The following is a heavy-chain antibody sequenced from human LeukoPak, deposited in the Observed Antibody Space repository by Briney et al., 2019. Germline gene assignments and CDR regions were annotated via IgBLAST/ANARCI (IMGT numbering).Heavy chain of an antibody. D-gene: IGHD6-13*01. CDR2: IYSGGST. J-gene: IGHJ6*03. Sequence: GGSLRLSCAASGFTFDDYGMSWVRQAPGKGLEWVSVIYSGGSTYYADSVKGRFTISRDNSKNTLYLQMNSLRAEDTAVYYCARDRTDSSSWYRDNYYYYYMDVWGKGTTVTISS. CDR3: ARDRTDSSSWYRDNYYYYYMDV. V-gene: IGHV3-66*01. CDR1: GFTFDDYG.